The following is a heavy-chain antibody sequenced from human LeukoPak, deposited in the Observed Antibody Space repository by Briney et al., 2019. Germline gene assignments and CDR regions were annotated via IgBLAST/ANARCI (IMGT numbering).Heavy chain of an antibody. J-gene: IGHJ4*02. Sequence: GGSLRLSCATSGFTFSSYAMTWIRQAPGKGLEWVSVIGANGGGTYYADSVKGRFTISRDNSKNTLYLQMNSLRAEDTAVYYCAAIYCGSTSCYAFDHWGQGTLVTVSS. CDR1: GFTFSSYA. D-gene: IGHD2-2*01. CDR2: IGANGGGT. CDR3: AAIYCGSTSCYAFDH. V-gene: IGHV3-23*01.